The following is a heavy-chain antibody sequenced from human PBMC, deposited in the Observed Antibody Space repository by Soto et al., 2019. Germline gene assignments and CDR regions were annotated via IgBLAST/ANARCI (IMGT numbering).Heavy chain of an antibody. D-gene: IGHD6-25*01. V-gene: IGHV3-66*01. CDR3: ATGPAAGWDC. CDR1: GFTVSNNY. J-gene: IGHJ4*02. CDR2: IYSGTST. Sequence: PGESLKISCAASGFTVSNNYMTWVRQAPGKGLEWVSVIYSGTSTYYADSVRGRFTISRDNSKNMVYLQMESLRAEDTALYYCATGPAAGWDCRGQGTLVTVSS.